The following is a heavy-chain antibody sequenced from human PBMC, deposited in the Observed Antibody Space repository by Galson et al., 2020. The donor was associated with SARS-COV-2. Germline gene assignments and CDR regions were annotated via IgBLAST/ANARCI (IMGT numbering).Heavy chain of an antibody. CDR1: GYTFTSHG. CDR2: INANNGDT. J-gene: IGHJ6*02. Sequence: ASVKVSCKASGYTFTSHGISWVRQAPGQGLEWMGWINANNGDTNYAQKLQGRVTMTTDTSTSTAYMELRSLRSDDTAVYYCARDICYHDERSGYYYYYYGMDVWGQGTTVTVSS. D-gene: IGHD3-22*01. V-gene: IGHV1-18*04. CDR3: ARDICYHDERSGYYYYYYGMDV.